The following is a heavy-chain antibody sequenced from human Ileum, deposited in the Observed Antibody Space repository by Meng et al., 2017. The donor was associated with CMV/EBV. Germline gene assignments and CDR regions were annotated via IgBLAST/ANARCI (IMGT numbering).Heavy chain of an antibody. V-gene: IGHV3-74*01. CDR2: INADGSST. CDR3: VGLNEVGRG. Sequence: LRLSCAASGFTFSIYWMHWVRQAPGQGLVWVSRINADGSSTTYADSVKGRFTISRDNAKNTLYLQMNSLRAEDTAVYYCVGLNEVGRGWGQGTLVTVSS. J-gene: IGHJ4*02. D-gene: IGHD1-26*01. CDR1: GFTFSIYW.